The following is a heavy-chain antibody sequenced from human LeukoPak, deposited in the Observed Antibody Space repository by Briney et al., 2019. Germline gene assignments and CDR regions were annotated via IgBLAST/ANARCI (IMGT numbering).Heavy chain of an antibody. V-gene: IGHV4-39*01. D-gene: IGHD3-22*01. CDR2: IYFSGST. CDR3: AASSYDSSGPHGS. Sequence: SETLSLTCTVSGDSICPSSYYWGWIRQPPGKGLDWIGSIYFSGSTYYNPSLKSQVTISMDTSKNQFSLKLSSVTAADTAFYYCAASSYDSSGPHGSWGQGILVTVSS. J-gene: IGHJ1*01. CDR1: GDSICPSSYY.